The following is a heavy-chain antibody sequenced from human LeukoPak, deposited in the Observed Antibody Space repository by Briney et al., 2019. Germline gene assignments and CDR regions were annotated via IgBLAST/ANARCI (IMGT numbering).Heavy chain of an antibody. J-gene: IGHJ3*02. D-gene: IGHD1-1*01. CDR3: ARVKAATETGAFDI. V-gene: IGHV4-59*01. Sequence: SETLSLTCTVSGGSISSYYWSWIRQPPGKGLEWIACIYYSGSTNYNPSLKSRVNISVDTSKNQFSLKLSSVTAADTAVYYCARVKAATETGAFDIWGQGTMVTVSS. CDR1: GGSISSYY. CDR2: IYYSGST.